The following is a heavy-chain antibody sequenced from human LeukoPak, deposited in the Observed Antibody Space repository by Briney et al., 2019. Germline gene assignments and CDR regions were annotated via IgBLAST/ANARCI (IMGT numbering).Heavy chain of an antibody. CDR1: GFTFDDYG. V-gene: IGHV3-20*04. Sequence: GGSLRLSCAASGFTFDDYGMSWVRQAPGKGLESVSGLNWNGGSTGYADSVKGRFTISRDNAKNSLYLQMNSLRAEDTALYYCARDLGAAVAGDFDYWGQGTLVTVSS. CDR3: ARDLGAAVAGDFDY. D-gene: IGHD6-19*01. CDR2: LNWNGGST. J-gene: IGHJ4*02.